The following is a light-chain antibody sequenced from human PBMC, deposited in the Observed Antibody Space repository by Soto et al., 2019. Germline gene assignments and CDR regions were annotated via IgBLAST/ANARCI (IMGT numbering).Light chain of an antibody. V-gene: IGKV3-20*01. CDR1: QSVSSSY. Sequence: EIVLTQSPGTLSLSPGERATLSCRASQSVSSSYLAWYQQKPGQAPRLLIYGASSRATGIPDRFSVSGCVIDFTLTISRMKPEDFAVYYCQKYGSSPPMYTFGQGTKLEIK. CDR2: GAS. CDR3: QKYGSSPPMYT. J-gene: IGKJ2*01.